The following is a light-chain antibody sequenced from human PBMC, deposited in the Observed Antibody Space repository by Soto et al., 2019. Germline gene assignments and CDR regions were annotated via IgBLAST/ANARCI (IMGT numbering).Light chain of an antibody. Sequence: QSVLTQPPSVSGAPGQRVTISCTGSSSNIGAGYDVHWYQQRPGTAPKLLIFGNINRPSGVPDRFSGSKSGNTASLTISGLQTEDEADYYCTSYTSSFTHLFGTGTKVTVL. J-gene: IGLJ1*01. CDR3: TSYTSSFTHL. V-gene: IGLV1-40*01. CDR1: SSNIGAGYD. CDR2: GNI.